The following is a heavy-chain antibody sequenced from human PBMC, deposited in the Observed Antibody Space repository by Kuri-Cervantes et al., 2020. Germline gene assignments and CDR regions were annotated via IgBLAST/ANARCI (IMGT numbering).Heavy chain of an antibody. CDR2: ISWNSGSI. D-gene: IGHD3-10*01. V-gene: IGHV3-9*01. CDR1: GFTFSSYW. CDR3: AKAKYYYGSGSPFDP. J-gene: IGHJ5*02. Sequence: SLKISCAASGFTFSSYWMHWVRQAPGKGLEWVSGISWNSGSIGYADSVKGRFTISRDNAKNSLYLQMNSLRAEDTALYYCAKAKYYYGSGSPFDPWGQGTLVTVSS.